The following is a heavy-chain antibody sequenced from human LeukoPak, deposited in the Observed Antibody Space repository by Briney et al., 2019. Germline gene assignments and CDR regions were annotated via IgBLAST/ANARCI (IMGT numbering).Heavy chain of an antibody. CDR1: GGSISSGGYS. J-gene: IGHJ4*02. V-gene: IGHV4-30-2*01. CDR2: IYHSGST. CDR3: ARGGSSGWYR. Sequence: SETLSLTCAVSGGSISSGGYSWSWIRQPPGKGLEWIGYIYHSGSTYYNPSLKSRVTISVDRSKNQFSLKLSSVTAADTAVYYCARGGSSGWYRWGQGTLVTVSS. D-gene: IGHD6-19*01.